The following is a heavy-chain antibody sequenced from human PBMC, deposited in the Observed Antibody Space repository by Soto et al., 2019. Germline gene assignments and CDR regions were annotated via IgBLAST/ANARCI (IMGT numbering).Heavy chain of an antibody. J-gene: IGHJ6*02. CDR3: ARDAYSSGYNYGMDV. D-gene: IGHD3-22*01. Sequence: SETLSLTCTVSGGSISSGGYYWSWIRQHPGKGLEWIGYIYYSGSTYYNPSLKSRVTISVDTSKNQFSLKLSSVTAADTAVYYCARDAYSSGYNYGMDVWGQGTTVTVSS. CDR2: IYYSGST. CDR1: GGSISSGGYY. V-gene: IGHV4-31*03.